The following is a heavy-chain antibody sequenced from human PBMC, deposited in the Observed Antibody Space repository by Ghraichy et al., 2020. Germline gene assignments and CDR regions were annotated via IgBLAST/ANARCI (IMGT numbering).Heavy chain of an antibody. D-gene: IGHD3-16*01. CDR3: ARGVYDYIWGTDDY. J-gene: IGHJ4*02. Sequence: GGSLRLSCAASGFTFSSYGMHWVRQAPGKGLEWVAVIWYDGGNKYYADSVKGRFTISRDNSKNTLYLQMNSLRAEDTAVYYCARGVYDYIWGTDDYWGQGTLVTVSS. CDR2: IWYDGGNK. CDR1: GFTFSSYG. V-gene: IGHV3-33*01.